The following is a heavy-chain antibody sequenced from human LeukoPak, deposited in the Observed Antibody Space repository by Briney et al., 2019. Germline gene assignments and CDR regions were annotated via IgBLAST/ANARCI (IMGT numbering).Heavy chain of an antibody. J-gene: IGHJ4*02. V-gene: IGHV4-39*01. CDR1: GGSISSSSYY. CDR2: IYYSGST. Sequence: PSETLSLTCTVSGGSISSSSYYWGWIRQPPGKGLEWIGSIYYSGSTYYNPSLKSRVTISVDTSKNQFSLKLSSVTAADTAVYYCATPLLYPDYWGQGTLVTVSS. CDR3: ATPLLYPDY. D-gene: IGHD2-2*02.